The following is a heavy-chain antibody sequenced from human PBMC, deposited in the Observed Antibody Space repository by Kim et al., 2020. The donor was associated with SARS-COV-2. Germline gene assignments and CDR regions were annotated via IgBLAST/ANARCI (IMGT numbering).Heavy chain of an antibody. Sequence: GGSLRLSCAASGFAFNSSWMSWVCQSPGKGLEWVANINQDGNRNNYVDSVKGRFTISRDNAKNSVFLQMNNLRGEDTAVYYCARCPSSYDSSGYGMDVWG. V-gene: IGHV3-7*01. D-gene: IGHD3-22*01. CDR2: INQDGNRN. CDR1: GFAFNSSW. J-gene: IGHJ6*01. CDR3: ARCPSSYDSSGYGMDV.